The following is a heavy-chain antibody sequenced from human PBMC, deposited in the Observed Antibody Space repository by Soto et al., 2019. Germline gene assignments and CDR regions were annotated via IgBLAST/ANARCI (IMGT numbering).Heavy chain of an antibody. J-gene: IGHJ5*02. CDR2: IIPIFGTA. D-gene: IGHD5-12*01. Sequence: SVKVSCKASGGTFSMYAISGVGQSAGQGLDWMGGIIPIFGTANYAQKFQGRVTITADESTSTAYMELSSLRSEDTAVYYCAREGPRGYSGYDTWGQGTLVTVSS. CDR3: AREGPRGYSGYDT. CDR1: GGTFSMYA. V-gene: IGHV1-69*13.